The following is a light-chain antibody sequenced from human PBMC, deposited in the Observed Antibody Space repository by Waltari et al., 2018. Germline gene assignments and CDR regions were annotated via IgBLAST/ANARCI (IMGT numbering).Light chain of an antibody. CDR1: NIGSKS. Sequence: SYVLTQPPSVSVAPGQTARITCGGNNIGSKSVHWYQQKPGQAPVLVVYDDSDRPSGIPGRFSGSNSGNTATLTISRVEAGDEADYYCQVGDSSSDHPGYVVFGGGTKLTVL. CDR3: QVGDSSSDHPGYVV. V-gene: IGLV3-21*02. J-gene: IGLJ2*01. CDR2: DDS.